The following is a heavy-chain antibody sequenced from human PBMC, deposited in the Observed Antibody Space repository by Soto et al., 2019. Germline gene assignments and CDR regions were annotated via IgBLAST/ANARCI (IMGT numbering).Heavy chain of an antibody. V-gene: IGHV5-51*01. CDR3: VRASNHFDWFPEAFDI. CDR1: GYSFSDYW. Sequence: RESLKISCQGSGYSFSDYWIGWVRQMPGKGLEWMVIRSPDDSDIIYSPSFQGQVTISADRSISTAYLQWRSLKASDTAMYYCVRASNHFDWFPEAFDIWGQGTMVTVSS. CDR2: RSPDDSDI. J-gene: IGHJ3*02. D-gene: IGHD3-9*01.